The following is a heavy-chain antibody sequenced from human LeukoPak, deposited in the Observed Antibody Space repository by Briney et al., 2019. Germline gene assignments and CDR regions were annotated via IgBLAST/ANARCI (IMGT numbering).Heavy chain of an antibody. CDR3: ARDAQLRYFDY. J-gene: IGHJ4*02. V-gene: IGHV4-30-2*01. CDR2: IYHSGST. CDR1: GGSISSGGYS. D-gene: IGHD1-26*01. Sequence: PSETLTLTCAVSGGSISSGGYSWSWIRQPPGTGLEWIGYIYHSGSTYYNPSLKSRVTILVDRSKNQFSLKLSSVTAADTAVYYCARDAQLRYFDYWGQGALVTVSS.